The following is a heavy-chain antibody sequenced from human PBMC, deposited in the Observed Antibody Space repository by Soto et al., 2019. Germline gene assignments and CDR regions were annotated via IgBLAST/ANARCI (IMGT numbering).Heavy chain of an antibody. CDR1: GFTFSSYG. CDR2: ISYDGSNK. J-gene: IGHJ1*01. D-gene: IGHD6-13*01. V-gene: IGHV3-30*18. Sequence: QVQLVESGGGVVQPGRSLRLSCAASGFTFSSYGMHWVRQAPGKGLEWVAVISYDGSNKYYADSVKGRFTISRDNSKNTLYLQMNSLRAEDTAVYYCAKDPSIAAAGPAQYFQHWGQDTLVTVSS. CDR3: AKDPSIAAAGPAQYFQH.